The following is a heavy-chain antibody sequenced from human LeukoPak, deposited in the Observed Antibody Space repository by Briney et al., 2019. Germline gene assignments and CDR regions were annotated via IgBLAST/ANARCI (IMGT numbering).Heavy chain of an antibody. CDR3: ARDRYYYDSSGTRWFDS. J-gene: IGHJ5*01. V-gene: IGHV4-59*01. Sequence: SETLSLTCTVSGVSISSYYWSWIRQPPGKGLEWIGYIYHSGSTNYNPSLKSRVTISVDTSKNQFSLKLSSVTAADTAVYYCARDRYYYDSSGTRWFDSWGQGTLVTVSS. D-gene: IGHD3-22*01. CDR2: IYHSGST. CDR1: GVSISSYY.